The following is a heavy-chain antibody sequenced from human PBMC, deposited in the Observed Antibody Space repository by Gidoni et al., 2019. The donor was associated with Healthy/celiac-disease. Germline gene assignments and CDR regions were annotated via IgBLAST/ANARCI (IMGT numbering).Heavy chain of an antibody. CDR3: ARGRVSSWLRYYYYGMDV. Sequence: QVQLQQWGAGLLKPSETLSLTCAVSGGSFSGYYCSWIRQPPGKGLEWIGEINHSGRTNYTPALKSRVTISVDTSKNQFSLKLSSVTAADTAVYYCARGRVSSWLRYYYYGMDVWGQGTTVTVTS. D-gene: IGHD6-6*01. J-gene: IGHJ6*02. CDR1: GGSFSGYY. V-gene: IGHV4-34*01. CDR2: INHSGRT.